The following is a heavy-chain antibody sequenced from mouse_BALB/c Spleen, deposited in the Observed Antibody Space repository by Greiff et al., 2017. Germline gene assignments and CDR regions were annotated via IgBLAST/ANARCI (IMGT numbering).Heavy chain of an antibody. V-gene: IGHV5-9-4*01. CDR3: ATGKFAY. J-gene: IGHJ3*01. Sequence: EVQLVESGGGLVKPGGSLKLSCAASGFTFSSYAMSWVRQSPEKRLEWVAEISSGGSYTYYPDTVTGRFTISRDNAKNTLYLEMSSLRSEDTAMYYCATGKFAYWGQGTLVTVSA. CDR1: GFTFSSYA. D-gene: IGHD4-1*01. CDR2: ISSGGSYT.